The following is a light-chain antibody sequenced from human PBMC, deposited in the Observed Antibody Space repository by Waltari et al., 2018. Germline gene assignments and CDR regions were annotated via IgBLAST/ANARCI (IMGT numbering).Light chain of an antibody. CDR2: AAS. V-gene: IGKV1-39*01. CDR1: QSISSY. Sequence: DIQMTQSPSSLSASVGDRVTITCRASQSISSYLNWYQQKPGKAPKLLIYAASSLQIGVPSRFSGSGSGTDFTLTISSLQPEDFATYYCQQSYSTPPDTFGGGTKVEIK. J-gene: IGKJ4*01. CDR3: QQSYSTPPDT.